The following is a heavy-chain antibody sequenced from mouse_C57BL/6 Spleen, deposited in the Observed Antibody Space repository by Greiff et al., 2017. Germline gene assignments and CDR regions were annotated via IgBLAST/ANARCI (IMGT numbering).Heavy chain of an antibody. CDR2: IYPGNSDT. D-gene: IGHD1-1*01. J-gene: IGHJ4*01. V-gene: IGHV1-5*01. Sequence: DVKLQESGTVLARPGASVKMCCKTSGYTFTSYWMHWVKQRPGQGLEWIGAIYPGNSDTSYNQKFKGKAKLTAVTSASTAYMELSSRTNEDSAVYYCTREGGSPYYAMDYWGQGTSVTVSS. CDR1: GYTFTSYW. CDR3: TREGGSPYYAMDY.